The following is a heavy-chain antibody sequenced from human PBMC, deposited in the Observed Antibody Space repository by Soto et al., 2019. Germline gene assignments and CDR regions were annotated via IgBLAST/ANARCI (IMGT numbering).Heavy chain of an antibody. CDR3: ARDGIAARDYGMYV. J-gene: IGHJ6*02. D-gene: IGHD6-6*01. Sequence: VRQAPGKGLEWVSSISSSSSYIYYADSVKGRFTISRDNAKNSLYLQMNSLRAEDTAVYYCARDGIAARDYGMYVWGQGTTVTVSS. CDR2: ISSSSSYI. V-gene: IGHV3-21*01.